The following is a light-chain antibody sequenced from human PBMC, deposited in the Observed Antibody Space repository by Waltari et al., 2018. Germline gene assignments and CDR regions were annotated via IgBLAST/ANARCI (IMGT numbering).Light chain of an antibody. V-gene: IGLV8-61*01. CDR2: KAN. J-gene: IGLJ3*02. CDR1: SGSLTTTSD. CDR3: ALYMGSGIWV. Sequence: QTVVTQEPSESVSPGGTVTPTCALSSGSLTTTSDATWYQQTPGQAPRTLVYKANARSSGVPDRFSGSILGNTAALTITGAQADDESDYYCALYMGSGIWVFGGGTRLTVL.